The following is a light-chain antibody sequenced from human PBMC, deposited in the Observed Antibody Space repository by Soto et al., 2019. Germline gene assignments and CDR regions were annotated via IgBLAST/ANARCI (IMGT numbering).Light chain of an antibody. CDR1: KSVSSN. V-gene: IGKV3-15*01. Sequence: EIVMTQSPATLSVSPGERATLSCRASKSVSSNLAWYEQKPGQAPRLLIYGASTRATGIPARFSGSGSGTEFTLTISSLQSEDFVVYYCQQYNNWPPMAFGQGTKVEIK. CDR3: QQYNNWPPMA. CDR2: GAS. J-gene: IGKJ1*01.